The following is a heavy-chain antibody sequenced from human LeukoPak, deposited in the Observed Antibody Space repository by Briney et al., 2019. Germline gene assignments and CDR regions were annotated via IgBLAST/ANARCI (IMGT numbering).Heavy chain of an antibody. CDR3: AKLIAAVGGYYYYGMDV. J-gene: IGHJ6*02. V-gene: IGHV3-23*01. Sequence: GGSLRLSCAASEFTFRSYAMTWVRQAPGQGLEWVSGISGSGGSIYYADSVKGRFTISRDNSKNTLYLQMNSLRDEDTAVYYCAKLIAAVGGYYYYGMDVWGQGTTVTVSS. D-gene: IGHD6-13*01. CDR2: ISGSGGSI. CDR1: EFTFRSYA.